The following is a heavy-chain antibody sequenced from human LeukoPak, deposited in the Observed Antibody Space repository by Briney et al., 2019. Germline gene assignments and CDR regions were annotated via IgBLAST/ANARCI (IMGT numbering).Heavy chain of an antibody. CDR2: IYYSGST. CDR1: GGSISSSSYY. J-gene: IGHJ6*03. Sequence: TPSETLSLTCTVSGGSISSSSYYWGWIRQPPGKGLEWIGSIYYSGSTYYNPSLKSRVTISVDTSKNQFSLKLSSVTAADTAVYYCASAYGDYYYYMDVWGKGTTVTVSS. D-gene: IGHD3-16*01. CDR3: ASAYGDYYYYMDV. V-gene: IGHV4-39*01.